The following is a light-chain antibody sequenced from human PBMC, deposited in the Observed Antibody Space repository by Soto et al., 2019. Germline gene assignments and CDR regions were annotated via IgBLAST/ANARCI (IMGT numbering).Light chain of an antibody. V-gene: IGKV3-20*01. CDR2: GAS. J-gene: IGKJ3*01. CDR1: QSVSSSN. Sequence: IVLTQSPGTLSLSPGERATLSCRASQSVSSSNLAWLQQKPGQAPRLLIYGASSRAAGIPDRFSGSGSGTDFTLTISRLAPEYVAVYYCHHYGRSRLFTFGTGTPVDIK. CDR3: HHYGRSRLFT.